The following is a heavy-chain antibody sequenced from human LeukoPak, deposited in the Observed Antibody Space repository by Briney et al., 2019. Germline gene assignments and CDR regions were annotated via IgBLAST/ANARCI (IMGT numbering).Heavy chain of an antibody. D-gene: IGHD3-16*01. V-gene: IGHV1-2*02. J-gene: IGHJ4*02. CDR2: INPNSGGT. CDR1: GYTFTGYY. Sequence: GASVKVSCKASGYTFTGYYMHWVRQAPRQGLEWMGWINPNSGGTNYAQKSQSRVTITRDTSISTAYMELSGLRSADSAVYYCARVGFDYWGQGTLVTVSS. CDR3: ARVGFDY.